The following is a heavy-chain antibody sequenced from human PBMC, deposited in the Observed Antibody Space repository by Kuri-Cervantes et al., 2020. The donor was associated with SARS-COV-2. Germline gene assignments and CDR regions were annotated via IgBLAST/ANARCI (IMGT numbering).Heavy chain of an antibody. CDR2: VSYDGNNK. V-gene: IGHV3-30-3*01. J-gene: IGHJ4*02. CDR3: ARGAGTHGYDFWSGYWTGHFDH. Sequence: GESLKISCAASGFTFSSYAMHWVRQAPGKGLEWVAVVSYDGNNKYHADSVKGRFTISRDNSNNTLFLEMSSLTAEDTAMYYCARGAGTHGYDFWSGYWTGHFDHWGQGTLVTVSS. CDR1: GFTFSSYA. D-gene: IGHD3-3*01.